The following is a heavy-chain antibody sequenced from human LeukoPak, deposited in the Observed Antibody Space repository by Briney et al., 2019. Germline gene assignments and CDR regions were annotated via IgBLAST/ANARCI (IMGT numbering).Heavy chain of an antibody. Sequence: GGSLRLSCAASGFTFSHYSMNWVRQAPGKGLEWVSSISSSSSFIYYADSVKGRFTISRDNAKNSLYLQMSSLRAEDTAVYYCAAAYNYGFYYFDSWGQGTLFTVSS. D-gene: IGHD5-18*01. CDR2: ISSSSSFI. CDR1: GFTFSHYS. CDR3: AAAYNYGFYYFDS. J-gene: IGHJ4*02. V-gene: IGHV3-21*01.